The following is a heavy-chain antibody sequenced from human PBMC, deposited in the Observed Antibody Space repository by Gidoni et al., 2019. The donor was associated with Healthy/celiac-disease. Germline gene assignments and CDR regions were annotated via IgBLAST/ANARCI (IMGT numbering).Heavy chain of an antibody. J-gene: IGHJ4*02. Sequence: QLQLQESGPGLVKPSETLSLTCTVSGGSISSSSSYWGWIRQPPGKGLEWSGSIYYSGSTYYNPSLKSRVTISVDTSKKQFALKLSSVTAADTAVYYCASWWWWSHHWGQGTLVTVSS. D-gene: IGHD2-21*01. V-gene: IGHV4-39*01. CDR1: GGSISSSSSY. CDR2: IYYSGST. CDR3: ASWWWWSHH.